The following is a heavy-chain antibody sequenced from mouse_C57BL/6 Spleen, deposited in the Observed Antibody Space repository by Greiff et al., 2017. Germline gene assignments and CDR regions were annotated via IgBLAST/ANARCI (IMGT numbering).Heavy chain of an antibody. CDR3: ARQGGSSPYYFDY. CDR2: ISSGGSYT. V-gene: IGHV5-6*01. J-gene: IGHJ2*01. CDR1: GFTFSSYG. Sequence: EVHLVESGGDLVKPGGSLKLSCAASGFTFSSYGMSWVRQTPDKRLEWVATISSGGSYTYYPDSVKGRFTISRDNAKNTLYLQMSSLKSEDTAMYYCARQGGSSPYYFDYWGQGTTLTVSS. D-gene: IGHD1-1*01.